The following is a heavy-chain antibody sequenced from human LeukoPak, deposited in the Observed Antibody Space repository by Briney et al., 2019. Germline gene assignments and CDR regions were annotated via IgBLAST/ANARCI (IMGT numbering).Heavy chain of an antibody. V-gene: IGHV4-39*01. D-gene: IGHD2-2*02. J-gene: IGHJ5*02. Sequence: SETLSLTCTVSGGSISSSSYYWGWIRQPPGEGLEWIGSIYYSGSTYYNPSLKSRVTISVDTSKNQFSLKLSSVTAADTAVYYCARLDLKHCSSTSCYTRGAYNWFDPWGQGTLVTVPS. CDR1: GGSISSSSYY. CDR3: ARLDLKHCSSTSCYTRGAYNWFDP. CDR2: IYYSGST.